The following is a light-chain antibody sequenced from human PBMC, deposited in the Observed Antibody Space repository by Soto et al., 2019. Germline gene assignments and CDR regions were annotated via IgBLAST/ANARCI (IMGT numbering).Light chain of an antibody. CDR2: GAS. J-gene: IGKJ4*01. CDR3: QQYHDWPLT. CDR1: QSVNSN. Sequence: EKVMTQSPAALSVSPGERATLSCRASQSVNSNLAWYQRKPGQAPRLLHSGASTRATGIPARFSGSASGTEFTLTIRSLQSEDSAVYYCQQYHDWPLTFGGGTKVDIK. V-gene: IGKV3-15*01.